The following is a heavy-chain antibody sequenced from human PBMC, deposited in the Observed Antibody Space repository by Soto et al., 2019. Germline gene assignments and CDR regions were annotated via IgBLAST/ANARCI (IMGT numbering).Heavy chain of an antibody. D-gene: IGHD3-16*02. J-gene: IGHJ6*03. CDR2: IRSKANSYAT. Sequence: GGSLRLSCAASGFTFSGSAMHWVRQASGKGLEWVGRIRSKANSYATAYAASVKGRFTISRDDSKNTAYLQMNSLKTEDTAVYYCTRFFYDYIWGSYRYMDVWGKGTTVTVSS. CDR1: GFTFSGSA. V-gene: IGHV3-73*01. CDR3: TRFFYDYIWGSYRYMDV.